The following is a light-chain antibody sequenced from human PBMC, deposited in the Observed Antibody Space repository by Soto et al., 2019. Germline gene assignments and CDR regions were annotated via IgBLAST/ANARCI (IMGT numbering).Light chain of an antibody. Sequence: EIVMTQSPATLSVSPGERATLSCRASQSFSSNLAWFQHKPGQAPRLLIYGASTRATGIPARFSGSGSGTEFTLTISSLQSEDSAVYYCQQYNDWPRTFGQGTKVEI. CDR2: GAS. J-gene: IGKJ1*01. V-gene: IGKV3-15*01. CDR1: QSFSSN. CDR3: QQYNDWPRT.